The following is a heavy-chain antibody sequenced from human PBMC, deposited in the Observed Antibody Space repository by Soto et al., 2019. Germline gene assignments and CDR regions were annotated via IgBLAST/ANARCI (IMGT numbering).Heavy chain of an antibody. Sequence: SVKVSWKASGYTFTSYGIIWVRQAPGQGLEWMGWISAYNGNTNYAQKLQGRVTMTTDTSTSTAYMELRSLRSDDTAVYYCARDGTATVTTNRGLDYYYGMDVWGQGTTVTVSS. J-gene: IGHJ6*02. CDR1: GYTFTSYG. D-gene: IGHD4-17*01. CDR2: ISAYNGNT. CDR3: ARDGTATVTTNRGLDYYYGMDV. V-gene: IGHV1-18*04.